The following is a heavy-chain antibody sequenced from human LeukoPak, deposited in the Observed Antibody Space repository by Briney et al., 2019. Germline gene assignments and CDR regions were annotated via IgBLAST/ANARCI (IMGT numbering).Heavy chain of an antibody. Sequence: ASVTLSCTPSGYTFTGHYMHWVRQAPGQGLDWMGWINPNSCSTNYAQKLQGRVTMTRDTSISTAYMELSRLRSDDTAVYYCARDALTYRDYEYFEYWGQGTLVTVSS. CDR1: GYTFTGHY. D-gene: IGHD4-17*01. CDR3: ARDALTYRDYEYFEY. CDR2: INPNSCST. J-gene: IGHJ4*02. V-gene: IGHV1-2*02.